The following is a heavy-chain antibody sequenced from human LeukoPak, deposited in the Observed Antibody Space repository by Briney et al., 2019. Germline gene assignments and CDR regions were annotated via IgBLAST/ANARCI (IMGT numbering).Heavy chain of an antibody. V-gene: IGHV4-34*01. J-gene: IGHJ6*03. Sequence: SETLSLTCAVYGGSFSDYYWSWIRQSPGKGLEWIGEINHSGSTNYNPSLKSRVAILVDTSKNQFSLKLSSVTAADTAVYYCARLYSRFYYYYMDVWGKGTTVTVSS. CDR2: INHSGST. D-gene: IGHD6-13*01. CDR1: GGSFSDYY. CDR3: ARLYSRFYYYYMDV.